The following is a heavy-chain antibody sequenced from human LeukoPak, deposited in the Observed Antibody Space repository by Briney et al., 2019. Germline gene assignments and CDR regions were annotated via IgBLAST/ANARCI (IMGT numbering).Heavy chain of an antibody. D-gene: IGHD6-19*01. Sequence: GGSLRLSCAASGFTFSSYWMSWVRQAPGKGLEWVANIKQDGSEKYYVDPVKGRFTISRDNAKNSLYLQMNSLRAEDTAVYYCARDGVAVYFDYWGQGTLVTVSS. CDR3: ARDGVAVYFDY. V-gene: IGHV3-7*01. CDR1: GFTFSSYW. J-gene: IGHJ4*02. CDR2: IKQDGSEK.